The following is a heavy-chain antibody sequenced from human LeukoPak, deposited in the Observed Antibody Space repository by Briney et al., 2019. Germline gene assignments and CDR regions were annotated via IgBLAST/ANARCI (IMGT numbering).Heavy chain of an antibody. J-gene: IGHJ2*01. CDR1: GGSISSGGYY. V-gene: IGHV4-31*03. CDR3: ARGSVGATLHWYFDL. CDR2: IYYSGST. Sequence: PSETLSLTCTVSGGSISSGGYYWSWIRQHPGKGLEWIGYIYYSGSTYYNPSLKSRVTISVDTSKNQFSLKLSSVTAADTAVYYCARGSVGATLHWYFDLWGRGTLVTVSS. D-gene: IGHD1-26*01.